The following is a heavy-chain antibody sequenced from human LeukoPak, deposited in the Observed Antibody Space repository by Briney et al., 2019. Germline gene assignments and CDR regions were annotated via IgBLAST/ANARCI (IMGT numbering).Heavy chain of an antibody. D-gene: IGHD1-26*01. CDR2: INPNSGGT. V-gene: IGHV1-2*02. Sequence: ASVKVSCKASGYTFTGYYMHWVRQAPGQGLEWMGWINPNSGGTNYAQKFQGRVTMTRDTSISTAYMELSRLRSDDTAVYYCARDPQAEWGLNFDYWGQGTLVTVSS. J-gene: IGHJ4*02. CDR3: ARDPQAEWGLNFDY. CDR1: GYTFTGYY.